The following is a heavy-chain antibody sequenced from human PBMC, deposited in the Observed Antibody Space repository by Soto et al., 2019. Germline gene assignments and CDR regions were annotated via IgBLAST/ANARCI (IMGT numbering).Heavy chain of an antibody. D-gene: IGHD6-13*01. CDR3: ARTSAAGKYYYGMDV. V-gene: IGHV5-51*01. Sequence: GESLKISCKGSGHSFTSYWIGWVRQMPGKGLEWMGIIYPGDSDTRYSPSFQGQVTISADKSISTAYLQWSSLKASDTAMYYCARTSAAGKYYYGMDVWGQGTTVTVSS. CDR2: IYPGDSDT. J-gene: IGHJ6*02. CDR1: GHSFTSYW.